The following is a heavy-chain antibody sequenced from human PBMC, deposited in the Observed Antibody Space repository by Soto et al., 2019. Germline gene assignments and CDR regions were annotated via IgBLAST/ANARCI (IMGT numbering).Heavy chain of an antibody. CDR2: INHSGSA. D-gene: IGHD3-10*01. CDR1: GGSFSHYY. V-gene: IGHV4-34*01. J-gene: IGHJ4*02. Sequence: SETLSLTCAVYGGSFSHYYWSWIRQPPGKGLEWIGEINHSGSANYNPSLKSRVTISIDTSKNQFSLKLSSVTAADTAVYYCARGRWITMIRGVRFDYWGQGMLVTVSS. CDR3: ARGRWITMIRGVRFDY.